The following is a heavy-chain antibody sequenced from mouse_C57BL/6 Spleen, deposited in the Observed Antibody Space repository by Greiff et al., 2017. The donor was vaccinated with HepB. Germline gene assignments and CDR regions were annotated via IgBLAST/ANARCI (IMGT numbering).Heavy chain of an antibody. J-gene: IGHJ1*03. CDR3: AICYYGSSYWYFDV. D-gene: IGHD1-1*01. Sequence: VQLQQPGAELVKPGASVKVSCKASGYTFTSYWMHWVKQRPGQGLEWIGRIHPSVSDTNYNQKFKGKATLTVDKSSSTAYMQLSSLTSEDSAVYYCAICYYGSSYWYFDVWAQGPRSPSPQ. V-gene: IGHV1-74*01. CDR2: IHPSVSDT. CDR1: GYTFTSYW.